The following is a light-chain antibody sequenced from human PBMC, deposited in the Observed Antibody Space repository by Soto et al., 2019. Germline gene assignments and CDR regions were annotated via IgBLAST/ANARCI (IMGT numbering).Light chain of an antibody. V-gene: IGKV3-20*01. Sequence: EIVLTQSPGTLSLSPGERATLSCRASQSVSSSYLAWYQQKPGQAPRLLIYGASSRATGIPDRFSGSGSGTDFTLTLRRLEPEDFAVYYCQQYGSSPGTFGQGTMVEIK. J-gene: IGKJ1*01. CDR3: QQYGSSPGT. CDR2: GAS. CDR1: QSVSSSY.